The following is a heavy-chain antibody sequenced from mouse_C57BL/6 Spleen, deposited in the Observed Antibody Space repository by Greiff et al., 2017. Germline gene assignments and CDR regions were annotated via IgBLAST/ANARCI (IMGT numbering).Heavy chain of an antibody. D-gene: IGHD1-1*01. Sequence: QVQLKQSGAELMKPGASVKLSCKATGYTFTGYWIEWVKQRPGHGLEWIGEILPGSGSTNYNDKFKGKATFTADTSSNTAYMQLSSLTTEDSAIYYCARITTVVYFDYWGQGTTLTVSS. CDR1: GYTFTGYW. V-gene: IGHV1-9*01. J-gene: IGHJ2*01. CDR3: ARITTVVYFDY. CDR2: ILPGSGST.